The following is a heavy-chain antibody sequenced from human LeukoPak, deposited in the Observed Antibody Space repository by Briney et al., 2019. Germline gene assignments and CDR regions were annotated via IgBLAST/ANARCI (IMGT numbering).Heavy chain of an antibody. J-gene: IGHJ6*02. CDR1: GFTFSSYG. V-gene: IGHV3-30*03. CDR3: ARGFAGIAVAGTYYAMDV. CDR2: ISYDGSNK. Sequence: PGGSLRLSCAASGFTFSSYGMHWVRQAPGKGLEWVAVISYDGSNKYYADSVKGRFTISRDNSKNTLYLQVNSLRAADTALYYCARGFAGIAVAGTYYAMDVWGQGTTVTVSS. D-gene: IGHD6-19*01.